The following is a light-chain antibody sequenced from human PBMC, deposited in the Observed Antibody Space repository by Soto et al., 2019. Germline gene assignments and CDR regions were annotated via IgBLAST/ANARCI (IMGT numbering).Light chain of an antibody. CDR2: AAS. Sequence: DIQMTQSPSSLSASVGDRVTITCRASQSISSYLNWYQQKPWKAPKLLIYAASSLQSGVPSRFSGSGSGTDFPLTISSLQPEDFATYYCQQSYSTLGTFGQGTKLEIK. CDR1: QSISSY. V-gene: IGKV1-39*01. J-gene: IGKJ2*01. CDR3: QQSYSTLGT.